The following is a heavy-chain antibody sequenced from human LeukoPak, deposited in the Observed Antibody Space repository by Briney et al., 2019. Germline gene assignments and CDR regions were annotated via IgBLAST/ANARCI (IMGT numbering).Heavy chain of an antibody. CDR2: ISSSSSYI. D-gene: IGHD2-15*01. CDR3: ARECCSGGSCYLADY. CDR1: GFTFSSYS. Sequence: GGSLRLSCAASGFTFSSYSMNWVRQAPGKGLEWVSSISSSSSYIYYADSVKGRFTISRDNAKNSLYLQMNSLRAEDTAVYYCARECCSGGSCYLADYWGQGTLVTVSS. V-gene: IGHV3-21*01. J-gene: IGHJ4*02.